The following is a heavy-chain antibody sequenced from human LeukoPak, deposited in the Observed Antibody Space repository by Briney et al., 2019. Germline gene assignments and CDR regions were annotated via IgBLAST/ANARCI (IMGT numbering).Heavy chain of an antibody. CDR3: ARGDYDFWSGSFGNNWFDS. Sequence: GASVKVSCKASGYTFTSYAMNWVRQAPGQGLEWMGWINTNTGNPTYAQGFTGRFVFSLDTSVSTAYLQISSLKAEDTAVYYCARGDYDFWSGSFGNNWFDSWGQGTLVTVSS. CDR2: INTNTGNP. J-gene: IGHJ5*01. CDR1: GYTFTSYA. V-gene: IGHV7-4-1*02. D-gene: IGHD3-3*01.